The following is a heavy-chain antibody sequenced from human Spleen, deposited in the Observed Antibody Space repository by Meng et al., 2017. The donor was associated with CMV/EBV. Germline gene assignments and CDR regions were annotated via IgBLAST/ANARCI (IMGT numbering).Heavy chain of an antibody. CDR1: GYTFSDCF. Sequence: ASGYTFSDCFIDWVRQAPGQGLEWMGWINPHTGTTHYAQNFQGRATMTRDTSISTVYMELTHLRSDDTAVYYCARDRDSSGWYIFDYWGQGSLVTVSS. D-gene: IGHD6-19*01. J-gene: IGHJ4*02. CDR3: ARDRDSSGWYIFDY. V-gene: IGHV1-2*02. CDR2: INPHTGTT.